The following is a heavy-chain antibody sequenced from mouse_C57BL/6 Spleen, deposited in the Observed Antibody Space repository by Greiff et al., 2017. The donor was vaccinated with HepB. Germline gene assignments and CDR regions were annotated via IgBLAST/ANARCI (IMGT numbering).Heavy chain of an antibody. CDR2: IDPSDSYT. CDR3: AIARQLRLQGYAMYY. CDR1: GYTFTSYW. Sequence: VQLQQPGAELVMPGASVKLSCKASGYTFTSYWMHWVKQRPGQGLEWIGEIDPSDSYTNYNQKFKGKSTLTVDKSSSTAYMQLSSLPSEDSAVYYFAIARQLRLQGYAMYYWGQGTSVTVSS. J-gene: IGHJ4*01. D-gene: IGHD3-2*02. V-gene: IGHV1-69*01.